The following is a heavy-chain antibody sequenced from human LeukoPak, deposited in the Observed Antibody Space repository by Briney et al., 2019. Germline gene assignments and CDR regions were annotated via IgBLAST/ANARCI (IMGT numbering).Heavy chain of an antibody. D-gene: IGHD1-1*01. CDR1: GFTFSSYG. CDR2: ISYDGSNK. J-gene: IGHJ4*02. Sequence: GRSLRLSCAASGFTFSSYGMHWVRQAPGKGLEWVAVISYDGSNKYYADSVKGRFTISRDNSKNTLYLQMNSLRAEDTAVYYCAKWKEGDYWGQGTLVTVSS. V-gene: IGHV3-30*18. CDR3: AKWKEGDY.